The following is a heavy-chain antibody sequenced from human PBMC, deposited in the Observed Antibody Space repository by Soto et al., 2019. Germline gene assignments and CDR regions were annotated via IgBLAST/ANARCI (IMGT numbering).Heavy chain of an antibody. J-gene: IGHJ6*02. CDR2: ISGSGGST. CDR3: AKVIQGDSDFWSGEMDV. V-gene: IGHV3-23*01. Sequence: PGGSLRLSCAASGFTFSSYAMSWVRQAPGKGLKWVSAISGSGGSTYYADSVKGRFTISRDNSKNTLYLQMNSLRAEDTAVYYCAKVIQGDSDFWSGEMDVWGQGTTVTVSS. CDR1: GFTFSSYA. D-gene: IGHD3-3*01.